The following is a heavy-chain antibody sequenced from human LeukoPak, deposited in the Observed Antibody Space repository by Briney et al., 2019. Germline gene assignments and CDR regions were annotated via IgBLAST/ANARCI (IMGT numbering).Heavy chain of an antibody. J-gene: IGHJ4*02. Sequence: TSETLSLTCSVSGGSISIYYWTWIRQIPGKGLEWIGYIYYTGTTNYNPLFESRATISVDTSKNQFSLKLTSVTAADTAVYFCARGEDFERYYLAYWGQGTLVTVSS. V-gene: IGHV4-59*01. D-gene: IGHD3-9*01. CDR1: GGSISIYY. CDR2: IYYTGTT. CDR3: ARGEDFERYYLAY.